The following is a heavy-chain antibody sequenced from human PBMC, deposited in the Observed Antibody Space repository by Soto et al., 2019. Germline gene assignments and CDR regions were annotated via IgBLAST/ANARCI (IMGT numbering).Heavy chain of an antibody. CDR3: ARGRQWLDD. D-gene: IGHD6-19*01. J-gene: IGHJ4*02. CDR2: VYYSGST. Sequence: QVQLQESGPGLVKPSETLSLTCTVSGGSISGYYWSWIRQPPGKGLEWIGYVYYSGSTNYNPSLKSRVTISVDTSKNQLSLELNSVTAADTAVYYCARGRQWLDDWGQGTLVTVSS. V-gene: IGHV4-59*01. CDR1: GGSISGYY.